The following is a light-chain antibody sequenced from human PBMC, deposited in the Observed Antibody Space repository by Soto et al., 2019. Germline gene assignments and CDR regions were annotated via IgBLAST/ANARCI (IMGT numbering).Light chain of an antibody. Sequence: IQLTQSQSSLSAYVGDTVTITCRASQGISSSLAWYQQKPWKAPNLMIYAASTLQSGVPSRFSCRGSGTDFTLNISSLQPEDFATYYCQQHNSYPFIVGKGTQLEIK. CDR3: QQHNSYPFI. J-gene: IGKJ2*01. CDR2: AAS. CDR1: QGISSS. V-gene: IGKV1-9*01.